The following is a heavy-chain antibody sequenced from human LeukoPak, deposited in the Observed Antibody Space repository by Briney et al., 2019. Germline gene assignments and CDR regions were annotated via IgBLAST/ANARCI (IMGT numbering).Heavy chain of an antibody. CDR2: IRSKANSYAT. CDR1: GFTFSGSA. D-gene: IGHD6-19*01. J-gene: IGHJ4*02. Sequence: GGSLRLSCAASGFTFSGSAMHWVRQASGKGLEWVGRIRSKANSYATAYAASVKGRFTVSRDDSKNTAYLQMNSLKTEDTAVYYCTRLQSGWYDYWGQGTLVTVSS. V-gene: IGHV3-73*01. CDR3: TRLQSGWYDY.